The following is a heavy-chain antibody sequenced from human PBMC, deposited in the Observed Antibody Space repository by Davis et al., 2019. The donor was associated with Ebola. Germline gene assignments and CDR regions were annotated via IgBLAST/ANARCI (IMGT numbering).Heavy chain of an antibody. CDR3: ARTGVYGDPRYYYFEMDV. Sequence: GGSLRLSCVASGFRFSGYWMTWVRQAPGKGLEWVANIKQDGSETYYVDSVKGRFTISRDNAGTSLYLQMNSLRAEDTAVYYCARTGVYGDPRYYYFEMDVWGQGTTVIVSS. CDR2: IKQDGSET. CDR1: GFRFSGYW. J-gene: IGHJ6*02. D-gene: IGHD3-22*01. V-gene: IGHV3-7*01.